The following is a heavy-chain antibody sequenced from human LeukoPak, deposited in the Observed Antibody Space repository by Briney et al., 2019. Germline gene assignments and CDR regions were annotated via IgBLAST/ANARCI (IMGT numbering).Heavy chain of an antibody. CDR2: IYYTGGT. V-gene: IGHV4-59*01. Sequence: SETLSLTCSVSGGSLSPYYWKWIRQSPGRGLEWIGHIYYTGGTIYNPSLKSRVTMSLDTSTNQFSLNLNSVTAADTAVFYCARDPRPKSNTWFDTWGQGTLVTVSP. CDR3: ARDPRPKSNTWFDT. CDR1: GGSLSPYY. J-gene: IGHJ5*02.